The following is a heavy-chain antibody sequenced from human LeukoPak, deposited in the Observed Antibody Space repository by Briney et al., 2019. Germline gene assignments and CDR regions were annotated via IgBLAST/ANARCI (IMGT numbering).Heavy chain of an antibody. CDR2: IKQDGSEK. V-gene: IGHV3-7*01. J-gene: IGHJ4*02. Sequence: GGSLRLSCAASGFTFSSYWMSWVRQAPGKGLEWVANIKQDGSEKYYVDSVKGRFTISRDNAKNSLYLQMNSLRAEDTAVYYCALDRIAVAGLGDYCGQGSLVTVSS. CDR3: ALDRIAVAGLGDY. D-gene: IGHD6-19*01. CDR1: GFTFSSYW.